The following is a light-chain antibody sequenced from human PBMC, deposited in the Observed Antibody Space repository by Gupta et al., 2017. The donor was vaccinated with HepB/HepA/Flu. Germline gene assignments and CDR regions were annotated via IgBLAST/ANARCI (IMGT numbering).Light chain of an antibody. CDR3: QMSDTFSDHVV. J-gene: IGLJ2*01. Sequence: SYVLTQPPSVSVAPGKTARITCGGNNLGTYAVHWYQQKPGQAPVLVLDYDNDRPSGIPERFSCYNAWNKATPRTXSXAAGEEXDDYWQMSDTFSDHVVVGGGTKLTVL. CDR1: NLGTYA. V-gene: IGLV3-21*03. CDR2: YDN.